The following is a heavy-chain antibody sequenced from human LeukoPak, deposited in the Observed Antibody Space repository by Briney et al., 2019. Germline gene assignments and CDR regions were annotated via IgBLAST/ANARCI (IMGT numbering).Heavy chain of an antibody. CDR2: INHSGNT. V-gene: IGHV4-34*01. CDR3: ARSRVVVTAIPGAFDI. CDR1: GGSFSGYY. Sequence: SETLSLTCAVYGGSFSGYYWSWIRQPPGKGLEWIGEINHSGNTNYNPSLKSRVTISVDTSKNQFSLKLSSVTAADTAVYYCARSRVVVTAIPGAFDIWGQGTMVTVSS. J-gene: IGHJ3*02. D-gene: IGHD2-21*02.